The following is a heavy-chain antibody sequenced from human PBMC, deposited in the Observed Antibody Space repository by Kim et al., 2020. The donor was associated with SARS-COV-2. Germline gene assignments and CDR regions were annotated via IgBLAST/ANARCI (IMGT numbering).Heavy chain of an antibody. CDR2: FYRQEGET. V-gene: IGHV1-24*01. Sequence: ASVKVSCRVAGYRLRDLSMHWVRQAPGKGREWMGGFYRQEGETNFAQKLQGRMTMTEHTSTDTLHMDLRDLRVGESARDYCVRWGVVVVVLLARVVAFV. CDR1: GYRLRDLS. D-gene: IGHD2-15*01. CDR3: VRWGVVVVVLLARVVAFV. J-gene: IGHJ3*02.